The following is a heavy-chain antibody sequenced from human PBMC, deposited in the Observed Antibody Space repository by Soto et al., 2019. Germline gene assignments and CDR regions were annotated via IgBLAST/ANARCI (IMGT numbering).Heavy chain of an antibody. CDR2: IIPISGAA. Sequence: QVQLVQSGAEVKKPGSSVKVSCKASGGTFSNYTFNWVRQAPGQGLEWMGGIIPISGAAYYAQRFQGRVTITADESTNTAYMELSSLRSEDTAVYYCARPLGKSPLFDYWGQGTLVTVSS. CDR3: ARPLGKSPLFDY. J-gene: IGHJ4*02. CDR1: GGTFSNYT. V-gene: IGHV1-69*01.